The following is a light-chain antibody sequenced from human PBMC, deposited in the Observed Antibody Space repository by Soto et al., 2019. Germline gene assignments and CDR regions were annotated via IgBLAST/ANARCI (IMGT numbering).Light chain of an antibody. V-gene: IGKV1-39*01. Sequence: DIQMTQSPSSLSASVGDRVTITCPASQSISSYLNWYQQKPGKAPKLLIYAASSLQSGVPSRFSGSGSGTDFTLTISSPQPEDVATYYCQQSYTTPPTFGQGTKVAIK. CDR1: QSISSY. J-gene: IGKJ1*01. CDR2: AAS. CDR3: QQSYTTPPT.